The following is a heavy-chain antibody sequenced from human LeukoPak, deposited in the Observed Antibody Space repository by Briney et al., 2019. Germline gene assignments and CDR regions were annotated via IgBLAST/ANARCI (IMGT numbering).Heavy chain of an antibody. CDR2: IRVSGGST. J-gene: IGHJ4*02. Sequence: GGSLRLSCAASGFAFSSYAMSWVRQAPGKGLEWVSAIRVSGGSTYYADSVKGRFTIPRDNSKNTLYLQMNSLRAEDTAVYYCARPIAAAGPSHWGQGTLVTVSS. CDR3: ARPIAAAGPSH. V-gene: IGHV3-23*01. CDR1: GFAFSSYA. D-gene: IGHD6-13*01.